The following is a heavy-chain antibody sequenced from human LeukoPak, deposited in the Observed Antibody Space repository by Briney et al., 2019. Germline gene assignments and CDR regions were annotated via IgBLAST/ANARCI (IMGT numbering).Heavy chain of an antibody. Sequence: GGSLRLSCAVSGLTFSGYALSWVRQAPGKGLEWVSTISGSGTYTYYTDSVKGRFTISRDDSKNTVYLQMNSLRAEDTAIFYCASQVRAPFDHWGQGTLVTVSS. J-gene: IGHJ4*02. CDR2: ISGSGTYT. CDR1: GLTFSGYA. CDR3: ASQVRAPFDH. D-gene: IGHD2-2*01. V-gene: IGHV3-23*01.